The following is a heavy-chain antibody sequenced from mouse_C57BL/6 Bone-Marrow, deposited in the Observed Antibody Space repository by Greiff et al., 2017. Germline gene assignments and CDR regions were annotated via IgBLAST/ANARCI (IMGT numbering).Heavy chain of an antibody. V-gene: IGHV5-15*01. CDR3: ARHVGSYWYFDV. Sequence: EVMLVESGGGLVQPGGSLKLSCAASGFTFSDYGMAWVRQAPRKGPEWVAFISNLAYSSYYADTVTGRFTISRENAKNTLYLEMSRLRSEDTAMYYCARHVGSYWYFDVWGTGTTVTVSS. J-gene: IGHJ1*03. CDR2: ISNLAYSS. CDR1: GFTFSDYG. D-gene: IGHD4-1*01.